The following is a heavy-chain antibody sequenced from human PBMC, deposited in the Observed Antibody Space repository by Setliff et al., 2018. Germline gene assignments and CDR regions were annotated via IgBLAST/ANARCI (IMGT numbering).Heavy chain of an antibody. CDR1: GFSISSGYY. V-gene: IGHV4-38-2*02. CDR3: ARDDTYDFWGGHGHLDS. CDR2: IHHSGKA. D-gene: IGHD3-3*01. J-gene: IGHJ4*02. Sequence: PSETLSLTCAVSGFSISSGYYWGWIRQPPGKGLEWIVNIHHSGKAYYNPSLKSRVTMSVDTSKNHVSLELSSVTAADTAVYYCARDDTYDFWGGHGHLDSWGQGILVTVSS.